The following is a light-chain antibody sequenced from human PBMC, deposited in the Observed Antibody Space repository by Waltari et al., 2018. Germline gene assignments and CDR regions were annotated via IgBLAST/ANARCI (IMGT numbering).Light chain of an antibody. CDR3: QKYDFLPAT. CDR2: HAS. Sequence: EIVLTQSPGTLSLSPGARATLSCRASQGFGKYLAWYQQRPGQAPRLLLYHASIRATGIPDRFSGSGYGTDFSLTISRLEPEDFAVYYCQKYDFLPATFGQGTTVEIK. J-gene: IGKJ1*01. V-gene: IGKV3-20*01. CDR1: QGFGKY.